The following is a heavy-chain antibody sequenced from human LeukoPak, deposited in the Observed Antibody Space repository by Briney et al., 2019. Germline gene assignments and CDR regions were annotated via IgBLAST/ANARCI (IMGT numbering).Heavy chain of an antibody. CDR3: ARDTSWYGLDY. J-gene: IGHJ4*02. Sequence: SETLSLTCTVSGGSISTYYWSWIRQPPGKGLEWIGYIYHSGSTKYNPSLKSRVTISVDTSKNQFSLKLSSVTAADTAVYYCARDTSWYGLDYWGQGTLVTVSS. CDR2: IYHSGST. CDR1: GGSISTYY. D-gene: IGHD6-13*01. V-gene: IGHV4-59*01.